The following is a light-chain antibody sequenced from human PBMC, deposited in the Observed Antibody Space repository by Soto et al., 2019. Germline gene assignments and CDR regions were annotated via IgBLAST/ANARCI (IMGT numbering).Light chain of an antibody. Sequence: DIQMTQSPSTLSASVGDRVTITCRATQSISSRLAWYQQKPGKAPKRLIYRASNLESGVASRFSGSGSRTEFTLTISSVQPDAFATYYCQQYRSYSWTFGQGTKVDI. J-gene: IGKJ1*01. CDR1: QSISSR. CDR3: QQYRSYSWT. V-gene: IGKV1-5*03. CDR2: RAS.